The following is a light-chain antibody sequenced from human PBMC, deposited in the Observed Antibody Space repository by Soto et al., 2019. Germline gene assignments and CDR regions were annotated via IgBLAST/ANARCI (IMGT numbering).Light chain of an antibody. CDR1: QSINTY. J-gene: IGKJ5*01. V-gene: IGKV1-9*01. CDR2: GAF. CDR3: QQLNSYPIT. Sequence: DSQLTQSQSSLSASVGCRVTITCRASQSINTYLSWYQQKPGRAPKQLINGAFTLQSGVPSGFSGSGSGTDFNLTISSLQTEDFATYYCQQLNSYPITFGQGIRLEIK.